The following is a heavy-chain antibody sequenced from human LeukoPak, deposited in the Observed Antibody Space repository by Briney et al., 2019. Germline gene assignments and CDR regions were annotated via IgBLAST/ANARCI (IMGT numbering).Heavy chain of an antibody. J-gene: IGHJ4*02. CDR3: ARHKGSWAYCGGDCYSGYFDY. Sequence: PSETLSLTCTVSGGSITSSSYYWGWIRQPPGKGLEWIGSSSGSAYYNPSLKSRATISVDTSKNQFSLKLGSLTAADTAVYYCARHKGSWAYCGGDCYSGYFDYWGQGTLVTVSS. V-gene: IGHV4-39*01. CDR2: SSGSA. CDR1: GGSITSSSYY. D-gene: IGHD2-21*02.